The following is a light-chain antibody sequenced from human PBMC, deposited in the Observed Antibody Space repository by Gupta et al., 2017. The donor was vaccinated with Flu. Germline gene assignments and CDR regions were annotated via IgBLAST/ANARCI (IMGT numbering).Light chain of an antibody. CDR2: GAS. CDR3: QQYNNWPPLT. V-gene: IGKV3-15*01. J-gene: IGKJ2*01. CDR1: QSVSDN. Sequence: ERATLSCRASQSVSDNLAWYQQKPGQAPRLLIYGASTRATGVPGRFSGSGSGTDFTLTISSLQSEDFAVYYCQQYNNWPPLTFGQGTKLEIK.